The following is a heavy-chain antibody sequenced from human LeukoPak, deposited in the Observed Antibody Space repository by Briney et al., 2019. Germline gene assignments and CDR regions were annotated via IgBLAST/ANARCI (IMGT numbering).Heavy chain of an antibody. J-gene: IGHJ4*02. CDR1: GSSFIFTNYG. CDR2: ISFDGSVK. V-gene: IGHV3-30*18. D-gene: IGHD2-15*01. Sequence: GGSLRLSCAASGSSFIFTNYGMHWVRQAPGKGLEWVALISFDGSVKYYADSVKGRFTISRDNSKSTLYLQMNDLRVGDTAVYYCAKDLYCSDGNGQYTFHYWGQGSLVTVSS. CDR3: AKDLYCSDGNGQYTFHY.